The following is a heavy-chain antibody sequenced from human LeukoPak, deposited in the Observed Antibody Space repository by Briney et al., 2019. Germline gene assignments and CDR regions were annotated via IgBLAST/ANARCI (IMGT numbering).Heavy chain of an antibody. CDR1: GFTFSSYW. J-gene: IGHJ4*02. D-gene: IGHD4-11*01. V-gene: IGHV3-74*01. CDR2: INTGGSST. CDR3: ARSNQADDY. Sequence: GGSLRLSCAASGFTFSSYWMHWVRQVPGKGLVWVSRINTGGSSTTYADSVKGRFTISRDDAKNTLYLQMNSLRAEDTAVYYCARSNQADDYWGQGTLVTVSS.